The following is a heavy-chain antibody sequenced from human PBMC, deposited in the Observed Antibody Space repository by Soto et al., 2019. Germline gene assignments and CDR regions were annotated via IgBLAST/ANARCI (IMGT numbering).Heavy chain of an antibody. J-gene: IGHJ4*02. CDR1: VVSMSGHF. Sequence: QVQLQESGPGLVKPSETLSLTCTVSVVSMSGHFWNWIRQTPGRGLEWIGYIYHTGSIQYNPSLKSRVTISIGTSKRQWSPQLNTVAAADTATYYCARFSAAQRESPCINGFESWGQGALVTVS. V-gene: IGHV4-59*08. CDR3: ARFSAAQRESPCINGFES. D-gene: IGHD2-21*01. CDR2: IYHTGSI.